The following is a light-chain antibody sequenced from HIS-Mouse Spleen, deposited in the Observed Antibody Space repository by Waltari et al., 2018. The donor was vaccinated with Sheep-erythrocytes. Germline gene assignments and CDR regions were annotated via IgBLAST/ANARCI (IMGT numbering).Light chain of an antibody. J-gene: IGLJ2*01. CDR2: EVS. CDR1: SSDVGGYNY. Sequence: QSALTQPASVSGSPGQSITISCTGTSSDVGGYNYVSWYQQYPGKAPKLMIYEVSNRPSGVSNRFSGSKSGNTASLTISGLQAEDEADYYCCSYAGSSTFDVVFGGVTKLTVL. CDR3: CSYAGSSTFDVV. V-gene: IGLV2-23*02.